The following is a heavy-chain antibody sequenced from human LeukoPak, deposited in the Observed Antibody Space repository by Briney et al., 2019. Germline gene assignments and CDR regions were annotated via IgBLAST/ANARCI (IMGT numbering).Heavy chain of an antibody. J-gene: IGHJ6*03. CDR1: GYTFTSYG. Sequence: GASVKVSCKASGYTFTSYGISWVRQAPGQGLEWMGWISAYNGNTNYAQKLQGRVTMTTDTSTSTAYMELRSLRSDDTAVYYCASGGDQPISGGYSYGRPHYYYYYMDVWGKGTTVTVSS. CDR2: ISAYNGNT. D-gene: IGHD5-18*01. CDR3: ASGGDQPISGGYSYGRPHYYYYYMDV. V-gene: IGHV1-18*01.